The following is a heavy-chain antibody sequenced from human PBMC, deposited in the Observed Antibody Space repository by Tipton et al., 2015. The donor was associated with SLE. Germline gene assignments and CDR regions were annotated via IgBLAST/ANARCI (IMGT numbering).Heavy chain of an antibody. Sequence: SGFTFNNYGMHWVRQAPGKGLEWVAFIRYDGSDKSYADSVKGRFTISRDNSKNTLSLQINSLRAEDTAVYYCAKVGGRVTIDNWGQGTLVTASS. J-gene: IGHJ4*02. CDR1: GFTFNNYG. CDR3: AKVGGRVTIDN. D-gene: IGHD4-17*01. CDR2: IRYDGSDK. V-gene: IGHV3-30*02.